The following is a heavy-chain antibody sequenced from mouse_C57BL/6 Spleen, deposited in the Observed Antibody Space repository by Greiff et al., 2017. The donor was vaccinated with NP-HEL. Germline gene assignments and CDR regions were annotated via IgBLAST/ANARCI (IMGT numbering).Heavy chain of an antibody. CDR1: GYTFTSYG. J-gene: IGHJ4*01. CDR2: IYPRSGNT. Sequence: QVQLQQSGAELARPGASVKLSCKASGYTFTSYGISWVKQKTGQGLEWIGEIYPRSGNTYYNEKFKGKATLTADKSSSTAYMALLSLTSENSAVYFCARSDVGYPCAMDYWGQGTSVTVSS. CDR3: ARSDVGYPCAMDY. V-gene: IGHV1-81*01. D-gene: IGHD2-14*01.